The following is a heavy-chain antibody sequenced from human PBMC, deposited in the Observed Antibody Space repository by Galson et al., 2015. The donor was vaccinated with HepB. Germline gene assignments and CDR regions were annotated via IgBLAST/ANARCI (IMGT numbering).Heavy chain of an antibody. D-gene: IGHD2-15*01. J-gene: IGHJ4*02. CDR3: ARVGGACSGGSCYLVY. CDR2: IWYDGSNK. V-gene: IGHV3-33*01. Sequence: SLRLSCAASGFTFSSYGMHWVRQAPGKGLEWVAVIWYDGSNKYYADSVKGRFTISRDNSKNTLYLQMNSLRAEDTAVYYCARVGGACSGGSCYLVYWGQGTLVTVSS. CDR1: GFTFSSYG.